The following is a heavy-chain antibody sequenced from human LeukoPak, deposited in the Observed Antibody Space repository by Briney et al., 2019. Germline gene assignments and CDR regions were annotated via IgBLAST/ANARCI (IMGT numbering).Heavy chain of an antibody. D-gene: IGHD1-26*01. V-gene: IGHV3-23*01. CDR2: ISGSGGST. Sequence: GGSLRLSCAASGFTFSSYAMSWVRQAPGKGLEWVSAISGSGGSTYYTDSVKGRFTISRDNSKNTLYLQMNSLRAEDTAVYYCTKDRRGNYYGVLDYWGQGTLVTVSS. CDR1: GFTFSSYA. CDR3: TKDRRGNYYGVLDY. J-gene: IGHJ4*02.